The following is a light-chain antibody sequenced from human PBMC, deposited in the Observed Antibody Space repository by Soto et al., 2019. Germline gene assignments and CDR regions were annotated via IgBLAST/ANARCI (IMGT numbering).Light chain of an antibody. CDR1: QSVSSS. J-gene: IGKJ4*01. CDR2: DAS. CDR3: QQYANWPLT. Sequence: EIMLTQSPDTLSLSPGERATLSCRAGQSVSSSLAWYQQQPGQAPRLLIYDASSRATGIPARFSGGGSGTDFTLTISSLQPEDFTLYYCQQYANWPLTFGGGTKVEIK. V-gene: IGKV3-11*01.